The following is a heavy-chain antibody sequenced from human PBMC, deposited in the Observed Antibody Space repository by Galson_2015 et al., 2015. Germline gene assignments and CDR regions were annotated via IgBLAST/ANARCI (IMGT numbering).Heavy chain of an antibody. V-gene: IGHV1-3*01. J-gene: IGHJ4*02. CDR3: ARDVAYPTPRVRGVIITRAH. D-gene: IGHD3-10*01. CDR2: INAGNGNT. Sequence: SVKVSCKASGYTFTSYAMHWVRQAPGQRLEWMGWINAGNGNTKYSQKFQGRVTITRDTSASTAYMELSSLRSEDTAVYYCARDVAYPTPRVRGVIITRAHWGQGTLVTVSS. CDR1: GYTFTSYA.